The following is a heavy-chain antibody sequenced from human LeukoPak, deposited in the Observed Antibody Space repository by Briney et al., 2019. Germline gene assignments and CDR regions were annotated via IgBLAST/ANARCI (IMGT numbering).Heavy chain of an antibody. J-gene: IGHJ3*02. V-gene: IGHV4-59*11. CDR1: GHSIGSHY. CDR2: IFYVGST. Sequence: SQTRSLTCTVSGHSIGSHYWSWIRHPPGKGLEWIGYIFYVGSTNYNPSLKSRVTISVDTSKNQFSLKLNPVTAADTAVYYCARDYYDSRGEAFDIWGQGTMVTVSS. D-gene: IGHD3-22*01. CDR3: ARDYYDSRGEAFDI.